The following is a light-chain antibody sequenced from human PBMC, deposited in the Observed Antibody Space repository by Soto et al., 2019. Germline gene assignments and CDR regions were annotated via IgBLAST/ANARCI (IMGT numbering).Light chain of an antibody. CDR2: GAS. CDR3: QQYNNWPRT. CDR1: QSVSSSY. J-gene: IGKJ1*01. V-gene: IGKV3-20*01. Sequence: EIVLTKSPGTLYLSPGEIATLSCRGSQSVSSSYLAWYQQKPGQAPRLLIYGASSRATGIPDRFSGSGSGTEFTLTISSLQSEDFAVYFCQQYNNWPRTVGQGTEVEIK.